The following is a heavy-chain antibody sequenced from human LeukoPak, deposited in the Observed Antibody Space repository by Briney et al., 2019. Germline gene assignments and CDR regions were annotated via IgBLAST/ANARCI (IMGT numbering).Heavy chain of an antibody. CDR3: ARRQGCSSTSCPPDY. D-gene: IGHD2-2*01. CDR1: GYSFTTYW. V-gene: IGHV5-51*01. Sequence: GESLKISCRGSGYSFTTYWVGWVRQMPGKGLEWKRIIYPGDSDTRYTPSFQGQVIMSADKSINTAYLQWSSLKASDTAMYYCARRQGCSSTSCPPDYWGQGTLVTVSP. J-gene: IGHJ4*02. CDR2: IYPGDSDT.